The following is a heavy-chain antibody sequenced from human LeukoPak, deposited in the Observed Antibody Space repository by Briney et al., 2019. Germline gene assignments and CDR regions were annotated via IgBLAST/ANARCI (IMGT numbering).Heavy chain of an antibody. Sequence: GGSLRLSCAASGFTFSSYAMSWVRQAPGKGLEWVSAISGSGGSTYYADSVRGRFAISRDNSKNTLYLQMNSLRAEDTAVYYCAKAGGSSRSEYYFDYWGQETLVTVSS. V-gene: IGHV3-23*01. CDR3: AKAGGSSRSEYYFDY. CDR1: GFTFSSYA. J-gene: IGHJ4*02. D-gene: IGHD1-26*01. CDR2: ISGSGGST.